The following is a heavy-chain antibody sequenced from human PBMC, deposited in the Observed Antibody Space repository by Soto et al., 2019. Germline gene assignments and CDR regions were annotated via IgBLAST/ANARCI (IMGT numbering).Heavy chain of an antibody. CDR1: GYSFTSYW. Sequence: GESLKISCKGSGYSFTSYWIGWVRQMPGKGLEWMGIIYPGDSDTRYSPSFQGQVTISADKSISTAYLQWSSLKASDTATYYCARRTVTFYYGMDVWGQGTTVTVSS. J-gene: IGHJ6*02. V-gene: IGHV5-51*01. CDR3: ARRTVTFYYGMDV. CDR2: IYPGDSDT. D-gene: IGHD4-17*01.